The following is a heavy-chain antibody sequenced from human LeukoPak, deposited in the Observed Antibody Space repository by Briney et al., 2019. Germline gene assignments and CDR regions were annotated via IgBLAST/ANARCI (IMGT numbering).Heavy chain of an antibody. CDR3: ARQGRGWATRYYFDY. CDR2: INHSGST. CDR1: GGSFSGYY. J-gene: IGHJ4*02. D-gene: IGHD2-15*01. Sequence: SETLSLTCAVYGGSFSGYYWNWIRQPPGKGLEWIGEINHSGSTNCNPSLRSRVTISLDTSENQFSLRLSSVTVADTAVYYCARQGRGWATRYYFDYWGRGTLVTVSS. V-gene: IGHV4-34*01.